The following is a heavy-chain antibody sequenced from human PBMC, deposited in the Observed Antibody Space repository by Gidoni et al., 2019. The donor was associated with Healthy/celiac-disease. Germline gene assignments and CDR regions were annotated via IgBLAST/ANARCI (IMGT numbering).Heavy chain of an antibody. V-gene: IGHV3-21*01. J-gene: IGHJ4*02. CDR1: GFTFSSYS. CDR2: ISSISSYI. Sequence: EVQLVESGGGLVKPGGSLRLSCADSGFTFSSYSINWVRQAPWKGLEWVSSISSISSYIYYADSVKGRFTISRDNAKNSLYLQMNSLRAEDTAVYYCARSSNGDYYGSGSSAYWGQGTLVTVSS. CDR3: ARSSNGDYYGSGSSAY. D-gene: IGHD3-10*01.